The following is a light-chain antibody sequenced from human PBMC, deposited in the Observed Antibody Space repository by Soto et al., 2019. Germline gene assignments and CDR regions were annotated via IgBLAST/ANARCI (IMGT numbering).Light chain of an antibody. J-gene: IGKJ4*01. CDR3: IQDYNYPLT. Sequence: DIKMNQSPSTLSASVGDRVTITCRASLSVSSWLAWYQQKPGKAPKLLIYDASSLQSGVPSRFSGSGSGTDFTLTISSLQPEDFATYYCIQDYNYPLTFGGGGKVAI. V-gene: IGKV1-5*01. CDR2: DAS. CDR1: LSVSSW.